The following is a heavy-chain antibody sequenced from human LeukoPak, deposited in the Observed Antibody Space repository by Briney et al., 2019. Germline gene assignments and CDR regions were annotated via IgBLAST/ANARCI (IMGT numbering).Heavy chain of an antibody. J-gene: IGHJ4*02. V-gene: IGHV3-66*01. D-gene: IGHD6-19*01. CDR2: IYSGGST. CDR3: AGSSGWHGGDY. Sequence: PGGSLRLSCAASGFTFSGYSINWVRQAPGKGLEWVSVIYSGGSTYYADSVKGRFTISRDNSKNTLYLQMNSLRAEDTAVYYCAGSSGWHGGDYWGQGTLVTVSS. CDR1: GFTFSGYS.